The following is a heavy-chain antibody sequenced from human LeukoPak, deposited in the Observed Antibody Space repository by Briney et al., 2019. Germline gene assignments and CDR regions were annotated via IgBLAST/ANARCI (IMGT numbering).Heavy chain of an antibody. D-gene: IGHD6-13*01. Sequence: SETLSLTCAVSGGSISSSNWWSWIRQPPGKGLEWIGEIYHSGSTNYNPSLKSRVTISVDTSKNQFSLKLTSVTAADTAVYYCARSWFSTGPADYWGQGTLVTVSS. CDR2: IYHSGST. CDR1: GGSISSSNW. J-gene: IGHJ4*02. V-gene: IGHV4-4*02. CDR3: ARSWFSTGPADY.